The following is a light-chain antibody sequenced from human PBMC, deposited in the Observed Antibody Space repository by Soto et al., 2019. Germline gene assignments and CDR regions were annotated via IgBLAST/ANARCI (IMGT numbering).Light chain of an antibody. CDR3: QQFKTDPIT. V-gene: IGKV1-13*02. CDR1: QGISND. Sequence: AIQVTQSPSSLSASVGDRVTITCRTSQGISNDLAWYQQNPGKAPQLLIYDASTLESGVPSRFSGRGSGTDFTLTISSLQPEDFATYYCQQFKTDPITFGQGTRLE. CDR2: DAS. J-gene: IGKJ5*01.